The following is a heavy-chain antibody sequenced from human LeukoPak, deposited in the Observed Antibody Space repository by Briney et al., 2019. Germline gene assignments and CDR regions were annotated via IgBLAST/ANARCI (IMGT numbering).Heavy chain of an antibody. CDR3: ARRRIAAGSIRPKGWFDP. CDR1: GGSFSGYY. J-gene: IGHJ5*02. Sequence: SETLSLTCAVYGGSFSGYYWSWIRQPPGKGLEWIGEINHSGSTNYNPSLKSRVTISVDTSKNQFSLKLSSVTAADTAVYYCARRRIAAGSIRPKGWFDPWGQGTLVTVSS. V-gene: IGHV4-34*01. D-gene: IGHD6-19*01. CDR2: INHSGST.